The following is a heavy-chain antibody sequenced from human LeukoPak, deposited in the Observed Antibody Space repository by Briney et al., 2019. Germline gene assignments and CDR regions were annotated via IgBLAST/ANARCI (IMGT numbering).Heavy chain of an antibody. Sequence: GGSLRLSCAASGFTFISYWMHWVRQAPGKGLVWVSRINSDGSSTSYADSVKGRFTISIDNAKNTLYLQMNSLRAEDTAVYYCARLYYDFWSGSQSWGQGTLVTVSS. CDR1: GFTFISYW. V-gene: IGHV3-74*01. CDR2: INSDGSST. D-gene: IGHD3-3*01. CDR3: ARLYYDFWSGSQS. J-gene: IGHJ4*02.